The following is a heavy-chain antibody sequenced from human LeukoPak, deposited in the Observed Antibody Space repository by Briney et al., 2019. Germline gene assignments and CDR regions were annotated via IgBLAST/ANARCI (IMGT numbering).Heavy chain of an antibody. D-gene: IGHD2-15*01. J-gene: IGHJ5*02. CDR2: INSDGSST. V-gene: IGHV3-74*01. Sequence: PGGSLRLSCAASGFTLSRYWMHWVRQGPGKGLVWVSRINSDGSSTSYADSVKGRFTISRDNAKNTLYLQMNSLRAEDTAVYYCAREYSTGFDPWGQGTLVTVSS. CDR1: GFTLSRYW. CDR3: AREYSTGFDP.